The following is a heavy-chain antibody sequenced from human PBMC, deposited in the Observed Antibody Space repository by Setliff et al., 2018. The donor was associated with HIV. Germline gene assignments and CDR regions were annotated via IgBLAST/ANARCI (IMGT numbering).Heavy chain of an antibody. D-gene: IGHD3-22*01. CDR1: GYTFTGYY. Sequence: GASVKVSCKASGYTFTGYYMHWVRQAPGQGLEWMGWINPNSGGTNYAQKFQGRVTMTRDTSIATAYMELKRLKSDDTAVYYCARVSEFFDTSGYYSFFDPWGQGTLVTVS. CDR2: INPNSGGT. V-gene: IGHV1-2*02. J-gene: IGHJ5*02. CDR3: ARVSEFFDTSGYYSFFDP.